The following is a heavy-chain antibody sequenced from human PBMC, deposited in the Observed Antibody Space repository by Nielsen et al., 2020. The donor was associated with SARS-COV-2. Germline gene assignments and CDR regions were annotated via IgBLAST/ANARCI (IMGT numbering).Heavy chain of an antibody. CDR2: IKQDGSEK. Sequence: GESLKISCAASGFTFSSYWMSWVRQAPGKGLEWVANIKQDGSEKYYVDSVEGRFTISRDNAKNSLYLQMNSLRAEDTAVYYCARTDPGVPTWGQGTLVTVSS. V-gene: IGHV3-7*03. J-gene: IGHJ5*02. CDR1: GFTFSSYW. CDR3: ARTDPGVPT. D-gene: IGHD7-27*01.